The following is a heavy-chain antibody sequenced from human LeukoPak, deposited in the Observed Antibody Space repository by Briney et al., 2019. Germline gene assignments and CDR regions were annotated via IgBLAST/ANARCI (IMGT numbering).Heavy chain of an antibody. CDR3: ARQGYCSSTSCRDAFDI. Sequence: TETLSLTCTVAGGAISSSSYYWGWIRQPPGRGLEWIGIIYYSGSTYYNPSLKSGVTISVDTSKNQFSLELSSVTAADTAVYYCARQGYCSSTSCRDAFDIWGQGTMVTVSS. CDR1: GGAISSSSYY. D-gene: IGHD2-2*01. V-gene: IGHV4-39*01. J-gene: IGHJ3*02. CDR2: IYYSGST.